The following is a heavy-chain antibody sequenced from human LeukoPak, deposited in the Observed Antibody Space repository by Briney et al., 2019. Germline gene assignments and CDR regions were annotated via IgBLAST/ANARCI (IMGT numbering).Heavy chain of an antibody. CDR2: IYYSGST. V-gene: IGHV4-39*01. Sequence: SETLSLTCTVSGGSISSSSYYWGWIRQPPGKGLEWIGSIYYSGSTYYNPSLKSRVTISVDTSKNQFSPKLSSVTAADTAVYYCARQSTRYYYMDVWGKGTTVTVSS. CDR1: GGSISSSSYY. J-gene: IGHJ6*03. CDR3: ARQSTRYYYMDV.